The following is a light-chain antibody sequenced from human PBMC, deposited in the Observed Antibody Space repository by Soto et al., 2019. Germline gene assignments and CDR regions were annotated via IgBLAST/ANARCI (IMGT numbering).Light chain of an antibody. V-gene: IGKV2-30*01. J-gene: IGKJ5*01. CDR2: KVS. CDR1: QSLVYSDGNTY. CDR3: LQPAPWPST. Sequence: DVVTNQSPLTLTVTLGQPASISCRSCQSLVYSDGNTYLNWFLQRSGQSPRRLIDKVSNLDSGVPDRFSSSGSGTQVTLTISSVETDHVGVYYCLQPAPWPSTFGQGTRLDI.